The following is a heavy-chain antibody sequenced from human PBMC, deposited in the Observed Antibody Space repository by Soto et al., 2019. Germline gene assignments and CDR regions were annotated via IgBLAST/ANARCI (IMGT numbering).Heavy chain of an antibody. V-gene: IGHV4-31*03. Sequence: LSLTCPFSGGYIRSGIYCWRWLRQHPGKGLEWIGYIYYSGSTYYNPSLKSRVTTSVDTSKNQFSLKLSSVTAADTAVYYCARGRFLSSGYFNYFDYWGQGTRVSVSA. D-gene: IGHD3-22*01. CDR3: ARGRFLSSGYFNYFDY. J-gene: IGHJ4*02. CDR2: IYYSGST. CDR1: GGYIRSGIYC.